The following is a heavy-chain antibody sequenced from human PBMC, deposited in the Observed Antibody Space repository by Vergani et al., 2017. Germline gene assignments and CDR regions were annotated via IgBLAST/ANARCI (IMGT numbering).Heavy chain of an antibody. J-gene: IGHJ5*02. CDR2: NIPIFGTA. CDR1: GGTFSSYA. Sequence: QVQLVQSGAEVKKPGSSVKVSCKASGGTFSSYAISWVRQAPGQGLEWMGGNIPIFGTANYARKFQGRVTITADESTSTAYMELSSLRAEDTGVYYCARGAGSWYRGGGFDPWGQGTLVTVSS. D-gene: IGHD2-21*01. CDR3: ARGAGSWYRGGGFDP. V-gene: IGHV1-69*01.